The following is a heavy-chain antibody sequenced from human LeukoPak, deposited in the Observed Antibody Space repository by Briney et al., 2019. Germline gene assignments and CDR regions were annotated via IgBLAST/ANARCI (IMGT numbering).Heavy chain of an antibody. D-gene: IGHD3-22*01. V-gene: IGHV1-46*01. CDR2: INPNHGTT. CDR1: GYTFTSYY. Sequence: ASVKVSCKASGYTFTSYYIHWVRQAPGQGLEWMGMINPNHGTTTYAQKFQGRVTMTRDTSTSTVYMELSSLRSEDTALYYCARGDVLDRSVYNWFDPWGQGTLVIVSS. CDR3: ARGDVLDRSVYNWFDP. J-gene: IGHJ5*02.